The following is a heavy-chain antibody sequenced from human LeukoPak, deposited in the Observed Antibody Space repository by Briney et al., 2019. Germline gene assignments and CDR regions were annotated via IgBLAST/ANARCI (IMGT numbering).Heavy chain of an antibody. CDR2: IIPIFGIA. CDR1: GGTFSSYA. D-gene: IGHD6-19*01. CDR3: ARVSKAVAGYFDY. J-gene: IGHJ4*02. Sequence: GASVKVSCKASGGTFSSYAISWVRQAAGQGLEGMGRIIPIFGIANYAQKFQGRVTITADKSTSTAYMELSSLRSEDTAVYYCARVSKAVAGYFDYWGQGTLVTVSS. V-gene: IGHV1-69*04.